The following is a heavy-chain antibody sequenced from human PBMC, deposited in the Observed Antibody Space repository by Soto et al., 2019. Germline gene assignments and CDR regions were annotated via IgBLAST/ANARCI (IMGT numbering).Heavy chain of an antibody. CDR3: AIAGNVPGALVDY. J-gene: IGHJ4*02. CDR2: ITASRSTI. V-gene: IGHV3-48*02. Sequence: EVQFVQSGGGLVQPGGSLRLSCAASGFTFSNYSMNWFRQAPAMGLEWVSYITASRSTIYYAASVRGRFTISRDNAKNSLFLQMNRLRDEDTAMYYCAIAGNVPGALVDYWGQGSLVTVSS. CDR1: GFTFSNYS. D-gene: IGHD2-2*01.